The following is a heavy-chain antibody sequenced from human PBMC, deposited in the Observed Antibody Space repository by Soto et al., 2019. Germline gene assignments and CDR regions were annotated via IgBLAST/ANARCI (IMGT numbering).Heavy chain of an antibody. CDR2: IYPGDHET. CDR1: GYTFSNFW. J-gene: IGHJ4*02. V-gene: IGHV5-51*01. Sequence: ESLKISFQCSGYTFSNFWIGWVRQLPGKGLEWMGIIYPGDHETRYSPSFHGKVTISADKSINTAYLQWNSLEASDTAFYFCARSPRSSPYFDYWGQGALVTVS. D-gene: IGHD6-13*01. CDR3: ARSPRSSPYFDY.